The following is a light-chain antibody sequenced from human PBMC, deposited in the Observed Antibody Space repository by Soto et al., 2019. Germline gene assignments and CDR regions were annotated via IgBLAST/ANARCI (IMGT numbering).Light chain of an antibody. CDR1: QGISSY. V-gene: IGKV1-9*01. Sequence: DIQLTQSPSFLSASVGDRVTITCRASQGISSYLAWYPQKPGKAPKLLTYAASTLQSGVPSRFGGSGSGTEFTITISCLQPEDFATYYCQQLNSYPLFGPGTKVDIK. J-gene: IGKJ3*01. CDR3: QQLNSYPL. CDR2: AAS.